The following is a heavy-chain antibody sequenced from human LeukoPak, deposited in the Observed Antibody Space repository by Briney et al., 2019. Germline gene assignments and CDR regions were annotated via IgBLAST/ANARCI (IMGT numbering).Heavy chain of an antibody. D-gene: IGHD5-18*01. J-gene: IGHJ4*02. CDR3: ARRGGYSYGYGYFDY. CDR2: INHSGST. V-gene: IGHV4-34*01. Sequence: TSETLSLTCAVYGGSFSGYYWSWIRQPPGKGLEWIGEINHSGSTNYNPSLKSRVTISVDTSKNQFSLKLSSVTAADTAVYYCARRGGYSYGYGYFDYWGQGTLVTVSS. CDR1: GGSFSGYY.